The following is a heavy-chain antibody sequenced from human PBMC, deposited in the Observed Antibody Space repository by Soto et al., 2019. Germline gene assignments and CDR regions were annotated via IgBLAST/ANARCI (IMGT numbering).Heavy chain of an antibody. J-gene: IGHJ4*02. D-gene: IGHD6-19*01. CDR3: ARLGSSGCYQGSYFDY. Sequence: QLQLQESGPGLVKPSETLSLTCIVSGGSITRNNHYWGWIRQSPGKGLEWIGSILYGGSTNYNPSLKRRVTLSVETSKNQFALKMSSVTAADTALYYCARLGSSGCYQGSYFDYWGQGTLVTVSA. CDR2: ILYGGST. CDR1: GGSITRNNHY. V-gene: IGHV4-39*01.